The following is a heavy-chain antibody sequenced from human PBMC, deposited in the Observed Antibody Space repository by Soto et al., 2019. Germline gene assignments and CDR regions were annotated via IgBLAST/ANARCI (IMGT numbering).Heavy chain of an antibody. Sequence: PSETLSLTCAVYGGSFSGYYWSWIRQPPGKGLEWIGEINHSGGTNYNPSLKSRVTISVDTSKNQFSLKLSSVTAADTAVYYCARAKLLRRWFDPWGQGTLVTVSS. CDR2: INHSGGT. V-gene: IGHV4-34*01. J-gene: IGHJ5*02. CDR1: GGSFSGYY. D-gene: IGHD5-12*01. CDR3: ARAKLLRRWFDP.